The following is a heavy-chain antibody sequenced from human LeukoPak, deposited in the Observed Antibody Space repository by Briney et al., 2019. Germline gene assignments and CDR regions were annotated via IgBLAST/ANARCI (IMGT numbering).Heavy chain of an antibody. CDR1: GASISSSSYY. CDR2: IYYRGNT. CDR3: ARAPEYGLYYFDY. J-gene: IGHJ4*02. V-gene: IGHV4-39*07. Sequence: SETLSLTCTVSGASISSSSYYWGWIRQPPGKGLEWIGSIYYRGNTYYNPSLKSRVTISVDTSKNQFSLKLTSVTAADTAVYYCARAPEYGLYYFDYWGQGTLVTVSS. D-gene: IGHD1-14*01.